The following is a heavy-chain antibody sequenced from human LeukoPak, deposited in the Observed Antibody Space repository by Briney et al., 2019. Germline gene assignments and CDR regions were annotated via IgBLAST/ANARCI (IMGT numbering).Heavy chain of an antibody. Sequence: SETLSLTCAVYGGSFSGYYWSWIRQPPGKGLEWIGYIYYSGSTNYNPSLKSRVTISVDTSKNQFSLKLSSVTAADTAVYYCARWIGTVRKAFDIWGQGTMVTVSS. CDR1: GGSFSGYY. CDR3: ARWIGTVRKAFDI. CDR2: IYYSGST. D-gene: IGHD4-17*01. J-gene: IGHJ3*02. V-gene: IGHV4-59*08.